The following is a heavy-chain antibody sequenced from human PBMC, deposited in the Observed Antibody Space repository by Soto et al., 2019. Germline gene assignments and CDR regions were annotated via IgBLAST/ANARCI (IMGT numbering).Heavy chain of an antibody. Sequence: GGALRVSCTDSGFTCNTHWMHWVRQAPGKGLVWVSRIYFDGITTNYADSVKGRLTVSRDNAKNTVYLHVNTLRDEDTAVYYCARGGAMGIDYWGPGTLVTLSS. V-gene: IGHV3-74*01. CDR1: GFTCNTHW. CDR2: IYFDGITT. D-gene: IGHD1-26*01. CDR3: ARGGAMGIDY. J-gene: IGHJ4*02.